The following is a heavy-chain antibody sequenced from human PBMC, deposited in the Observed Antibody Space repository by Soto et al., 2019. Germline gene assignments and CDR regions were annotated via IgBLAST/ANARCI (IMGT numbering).Heavy chain of an antibody. CDR3: ARSGYCSSTSCYYFDY. J-gene: IGHJ4*02. D-gene: IGHD2-2*01. CDR1: WYTLTGYY. V-gene: IGHV1-2*04. CDR2: INPNSGGT. Sequence: ASVKVSCKASWYTLTGYYIHWVGQAPGQRVEWMGWINPNSGGTNYAQKFQGWVTMTRDTSISTAYMELSRLRSDDTAVYYCARSGYCSSTSCYYFDYWGQGTLVTVSS.